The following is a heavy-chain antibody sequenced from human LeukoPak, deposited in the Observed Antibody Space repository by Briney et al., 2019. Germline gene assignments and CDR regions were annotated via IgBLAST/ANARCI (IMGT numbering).Heavy chain of an antibody. CDR2: IYYSGST. Sequence: SETLSLTCTVSGGSISSYYWSWIRQPPGKGLEWIGYIYYSGSTNYNPSLKSRVTISVDTSKNQFSLKLSSVTAADTAVYYCARRIAVAGTWFDPWGQGTLVTVSS. CDR1: GGSISSYY. CDR3: ARRIAVAGTWFDP. J-gene: IGHJ5*02. D-gene: IGHD6-19*01. V-gene: IGHV4-59*08.